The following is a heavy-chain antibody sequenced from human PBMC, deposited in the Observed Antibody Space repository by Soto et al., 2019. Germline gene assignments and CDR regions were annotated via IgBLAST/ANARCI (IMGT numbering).Heavy chain of an antibody. J-gene: IGHJ5*02. Sequence: QVQLVQSGAEVKKPGASVKVSCKASGYTFTSYAMHWVRQAPGQRLAWMGWSNAGNGNTKYSQKFQGRVTITRDTAASTAYMELSSLRPEDTAVYYCARDRAAYSSSWYGWFDPWGQGTLVTVSS. CDR3: ARDRAAYSSSWYGWFDP. CDR1: GYTFTSYA. CDR2: SNAGNGNT. V-gene: IGHV1-3*01. D-gene: IGHD6-13*01.